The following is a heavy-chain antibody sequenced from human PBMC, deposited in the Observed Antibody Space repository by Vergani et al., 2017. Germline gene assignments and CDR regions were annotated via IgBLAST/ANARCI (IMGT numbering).Heavy chain of an antibody. D-gene: IGHD6-6*01. J-gene: IGHJ6*02. CDR3: ARAARTNYYYDGMDG. CDR1: GGSISSYY. Sequence: QVQLQESGPGLVKPSETLSLTCTVSGGSISSYYWSWIRQPPGKGLEWIGYIYYSGSTNYNPSLKSRVTISVDTSKNQFSLTLSSVTAADTAVYYCARAARTNYYYDGMDGWGQGTTVTVSS. CDR2: IYYSGST. V-gene: IGHV4-59*01.